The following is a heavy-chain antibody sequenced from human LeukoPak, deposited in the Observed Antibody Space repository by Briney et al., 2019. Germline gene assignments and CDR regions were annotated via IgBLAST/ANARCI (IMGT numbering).Heavy chain of an antibody. D-gene: IGHD3-22*01. CDR3: ARAPSPYYYDSSGYPYYFDY. CDR1: GGTFSSYA. CDR2: IIPIFGTA. J-gene: IGHJ4*02. Sequence: ASVKVSCKASGGTFSSYAISWVRQAPGQGLEWMGGIIPIFGTANYAQKFQGRVTITADESTSTAYMELSSLRSEDTAVYYCARAPSPYYYDSSGYPYYFDYWGQGTLVTVSS. V-gene: IGHV1-69*01.